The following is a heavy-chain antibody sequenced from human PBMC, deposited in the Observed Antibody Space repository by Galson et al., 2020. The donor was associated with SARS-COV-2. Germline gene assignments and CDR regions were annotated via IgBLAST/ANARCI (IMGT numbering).Heavy chain of an antibody. D-gene: IGHD2-2*02. CDR1: GYTFTSYG. J-gene: IGHJ4*02. CDR2: ISAYRGNT. Sequence: ASVTVSCKASGYTFTSYGITWVRLAPGQGLEWMGWISAYRGNTNSAQKFQGRVTMTTDTATSTAYMELRSLRSDDTAVYYCARGQTVFCGTTSCYNYFDSWGQGTLVPVSS. V-gene: IGHV1-18*04. CDR3: ARGQTVFCGTTSCYNYFDS.